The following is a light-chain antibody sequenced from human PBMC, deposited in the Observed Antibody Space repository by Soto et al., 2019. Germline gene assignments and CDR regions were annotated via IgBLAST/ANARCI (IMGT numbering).Light chain of an antibody. CDR2: GNS. CDR1: SSNIGAGYD. CDR3: SSYTSSSTLYV. J-gene: IGLJ1*01. Sequence: QLVLTQPPSVSGAPGQRVTISCTGSSSNIGAGYDVHWYQQLPGTAPKLLIYGNSNRPSGVPDRFSGSKSGTSASLAITGLQAEDEADYYCSSYTSSSTLYVFGTGTKLTVL. V-gene: IGLV1-40*01.